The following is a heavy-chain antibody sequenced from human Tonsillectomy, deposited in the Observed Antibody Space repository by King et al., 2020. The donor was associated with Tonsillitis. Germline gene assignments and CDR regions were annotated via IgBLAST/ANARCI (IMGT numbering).Heavy chain of an antibody. J-gene: IGHJ4*02. V-gene: IGHV4-39*02. CDR1: GGSMSGSTYS. CDR3: ARDQFTYYYESGGFEPFDN. Sequence: QLQESGPGLVKPSETLSLTCTVSGGSMSGSTYSWGWIRQPPGKGLEWIGSIFYNGSTSYNPSLRSRVTISIDTSKKQFSLKLTSVTATDTAVYYCARDQFTYYYESGGFEPFDNWGRGTLVTVSS. CDR2: IFYNGST. D-gene: IGHD3-22*01.